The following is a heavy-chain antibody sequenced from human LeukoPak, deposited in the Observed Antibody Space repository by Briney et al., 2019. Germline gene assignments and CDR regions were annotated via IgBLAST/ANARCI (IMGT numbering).Heavy chain of an antibody. J-gene: IGHJ4*02. V-gene: IGHV3-23*01. CDR1: GFTFSNYA. CDR2: ISGSGGST. Sequence: GGSLRLSCAASGFTFSNYAMNWVRQAPGKGLEWVSHISGSGGSTYYADSVKGRFTISRDNSKNTLYVQMNSLRAEDTAVYYCAKVPKGGYFDYWGKGTLVTVSS. CDR3: AKVPKGGYFDY.